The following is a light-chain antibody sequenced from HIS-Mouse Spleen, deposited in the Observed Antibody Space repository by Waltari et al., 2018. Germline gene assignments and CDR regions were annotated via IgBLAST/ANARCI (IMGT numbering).Light chain of an antibody. J-gene: IGLJ1*01. Sequence: QSALTQPPSASGSPGQSVTISCTGTSSDVGGYNYVSWYQQHPGKAPKLMIYEVSKRPSGVPDRFSGSKSGNTASLTVFGLQAEDEADYYCSSYAGSNNSLYVFGTGTKVTVL. CDR1: SSDVGGYNY. V-gene: IGLV2-8*01. CDR3: SSYAGSNNSLYV. CDR2: EVS.